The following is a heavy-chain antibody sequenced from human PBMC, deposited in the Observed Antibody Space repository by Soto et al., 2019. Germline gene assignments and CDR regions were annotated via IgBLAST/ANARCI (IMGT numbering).Heavy chain of an antibody. J-gene: IGHJ6*02. CDR3: ARYSVYDSSGYYMAYYYYGMDV. V-gene: IGHV3-23*01. CDR1: GFNFRNFP. Sequence: GGSLRLSCAASGFNFRNFPMTWVRQVPGKGLEYVTSITSSGEQTLYADSVKGRFTISRDNSRNTLYLQMNSLRAEDTAVYYCARYSVYDSSGYYMAYYYYGMDVWGQGTTVTVSS. CDR2: ITSSGEQT. D-gene: IGHD3-22*01.